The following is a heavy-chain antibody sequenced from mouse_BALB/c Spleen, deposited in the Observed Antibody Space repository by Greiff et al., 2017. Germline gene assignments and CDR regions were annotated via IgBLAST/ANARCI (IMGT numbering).Heavy chain of an antibody. Sequence: VKLMESGPGLVQPSQSLSITCTVSGFSLTSYGVHWVRQSPGKGLEWLGVIWSGGSTDYNAAFISRLSISKDNSKSQVFFKMNSLQANDTAIYYCARNRITTAPFAFAYWGQGTLVTVSA. D-gene: IGHD1-2*01. CDR2: IWSGGST. CDR3: ARNRITTAPFAFAY. V-gene: IGHV2-2*02. J-gene: IGHJ3*01. CDR1: GFSLTSYG.